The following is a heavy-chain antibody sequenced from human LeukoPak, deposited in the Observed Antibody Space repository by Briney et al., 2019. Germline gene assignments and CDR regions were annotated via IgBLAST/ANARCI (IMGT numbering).Heavy chain of an antibody. Sequence: PGGSLRLSCAASGFTFSSYWMYWVRQAPGKGLVWVSRISGDGRGTNYADSVKGRVTISRDNAKNSLYLQMSSLRVEDTAVYYCARSCDGDCYSDYWGQGTLVTVSS. CDR1: GFTFSSYW. V-gene: IGHV3-74*01. CDR2: ISGDGRGT. CDR3: ARSCDGDCYSDY. J-gene: IGHJ4*02. D-gene: IGHD2-21*02.